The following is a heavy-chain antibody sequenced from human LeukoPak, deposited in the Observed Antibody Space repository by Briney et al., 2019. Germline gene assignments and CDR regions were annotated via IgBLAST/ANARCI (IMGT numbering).Heavy chain of an antibody. CDR2: ILEDGSTG. CDR1: GFTFRYYA. J-gene: IGHJ6*02. V-gene: IGHV3-30*04. Sequence: GSLRLSCAVSGFTFRYYAMQWVRQAPGKVPECVAVILEDGSTGYYIDSVKGRFTISRDNSKNTLHLQMNNLGVEDTAVYYCVRDWGLDVWGQGTTVTVSS. CDR3: VRDWGLDV.